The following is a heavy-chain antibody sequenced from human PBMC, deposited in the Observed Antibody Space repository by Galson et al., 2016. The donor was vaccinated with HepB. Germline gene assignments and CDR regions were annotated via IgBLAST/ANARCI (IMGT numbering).Heavy chain of an antibody. J-gene: IGHJ4*02. CDR3: ARGSTGSGGACYLDY. V-gene: IGHV3-33*01. CDR2: IWDDGSNK. Sequence: SLRLSCAASGFSFSSYCMHWVRQAPGKGLEWVAVIWDDGSNKYYADSVKGRFTISRDNYKNTLYLQMNSLRAEDTAVYYCARGSTGSGGACYLDYWGQGTLVTVS. D-gene: IGHD2-15*01. CDR1: GFSFSSYC.